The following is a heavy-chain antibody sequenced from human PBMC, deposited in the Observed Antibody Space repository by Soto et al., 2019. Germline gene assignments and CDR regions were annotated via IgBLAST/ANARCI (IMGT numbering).Heavy chain of an antibody. CDR3: DRLIDSNYFFDY. J-gene: IGHJ4*02. CDR1: GGSISSSRYC. V-gene: IGHV4-39*01. D-gene: IGHD1-7*01. CDR2: IYYSGST. Sequence: SETLSLTCAVSGGSISSSRYCWGWMGQPPGKGLEWIGSIYYSGSTYYNPSLKSRVTISVDTSKNQFSLRLSSVSAADAAVYYCDRLIDSNYFFDYWGQETLLTVSS.